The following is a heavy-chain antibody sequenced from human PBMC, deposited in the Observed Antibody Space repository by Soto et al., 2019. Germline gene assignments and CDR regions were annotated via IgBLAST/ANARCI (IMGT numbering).Heavy chain of an antibody. CDR2: IGPAGDS. D-gene: IGHD4-17*01. V-gene: IGHV3-13*01. CDR1: GFTFSSNH. J-gene: IGHJ6*02. CDR3: ARRPTATVTTSNSDYYYYYGTDV. Sequence: GGSLRLSCAVSGFTFSSNHLHWVRQGRGEGLEWVSGIGPAGDSYYSGSVKGRFTISRDNAKNSLYLQMNSLRAEDTAVYYCARRPTATVTTSNSDYYYYYGTDVWGQGTTVTVSS.